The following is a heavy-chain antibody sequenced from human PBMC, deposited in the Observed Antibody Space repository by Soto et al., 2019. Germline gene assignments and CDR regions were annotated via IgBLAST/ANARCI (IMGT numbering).Heavy chain of an antibody. CDR2: ISYDGSNK. D-gene: IGHD2-21*01. CDR1: GFTFSSYG. CDR3: AKSDSPYRIFGYYCYYMYV. J-gene: IGHJ6*03. Sequence: QVQLVESGGGVVQPERSLRLSCAASGFTFSSYGMHWVRQAPGKGLEWVAGISYDGSNKYYADSVKGRFTISRDSSKNSLYLQMNSLKAEDKAVYYCAKSDSPYRIFGYYCYYMYVWGKWTTVTFPS. V-gene: IGHV3-30*18.